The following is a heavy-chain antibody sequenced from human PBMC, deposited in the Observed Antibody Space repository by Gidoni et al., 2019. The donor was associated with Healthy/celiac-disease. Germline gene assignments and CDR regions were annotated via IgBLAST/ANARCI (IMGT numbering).Heavy chain of an antibody. CDR1: GFTFSSYW. V-gene: IGHV3-7*03. CDR3: ASAPADTAMDPYTW. Sequence: EVQLVESGGGLVQPGGSLRLSCAASGFTFSSYWMRWVRQAPGKGLEWVGNIKQDGSEKYYVDSVKCRFTISRDNAKNSLYLQMNSLRAEDTAVYYCASAPADTAMDPYTWWGQGTLVTVSS. J-gene: IGHJ4*02. D-gene: IGHD5-18*01. CDR2: IKQDGSEK.